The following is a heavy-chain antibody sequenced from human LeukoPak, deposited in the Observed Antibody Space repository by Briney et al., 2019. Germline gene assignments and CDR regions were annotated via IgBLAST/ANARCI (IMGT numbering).Heavy chain of an antibody. D-gene: IGHD6-13*01. CDR2: ISGSGGST. V-gene: IGHV3-23*01. CDR3: AKVRVYLDNQDAFDI. CDR1: GFTFSSYA. J-gene: IGHJ3*02. Sequence: GGSLRLSCAASGFTFSSYAMSWVRQAPGKGLEWVSAISGSGGSTYYADSAKGRFTISRDNSKNTLYLQMNSLRAEDTAVYYCAKVRVYLDNQDAFDIWGQGTMVTVSS.